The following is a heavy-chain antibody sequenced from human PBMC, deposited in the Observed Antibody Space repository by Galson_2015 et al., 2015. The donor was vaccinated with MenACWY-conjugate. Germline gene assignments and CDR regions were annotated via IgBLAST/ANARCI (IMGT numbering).Heavy chain of an antibody. CDR2: LCSGTTT. CDR3: ARSTVGYGERWLHP. J-gene: IGHJ5*02. Sequence: SLRLSCAVSGVTVSANCMSWVRQAPGKGLEWVSILCSGTTTRYADSVKGRFAISGDDSTNTVYLQMSSLRAEDTAMYYCARSTVGYGERWLHPWGQGIPVPVSS. D-gene: IGHD5-12*01. CDR1: GVTVSANC. V-gene: IGHV3-53*01.